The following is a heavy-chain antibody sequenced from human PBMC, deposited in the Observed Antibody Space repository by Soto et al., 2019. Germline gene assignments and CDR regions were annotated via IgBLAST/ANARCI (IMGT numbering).Heavy chain of an antibody. CDR3: ARLGTMAVAGWFDP. Sequence: LSLTCTVSGGSISSNSYSWGWIRQPPGKGLECIGSIYYSGSTHYNPSLKSRITISVDTSKNQFSLKLTSVTAADTAVYYCARLGTMAVAGWFDPWGQGTLVTVSS. D-gene: IGHD6-19*01. V-gene: IGHV4-39*01. J-gene: IGHJ5*02. CDR2: IYYSGST. CDR1: GGSISSNSYS.